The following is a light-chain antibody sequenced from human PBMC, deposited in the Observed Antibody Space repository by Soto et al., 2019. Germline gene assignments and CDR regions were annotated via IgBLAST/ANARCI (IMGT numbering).Light chain of an antibody. CDR2: KDN. J-gene: IGLJ3*02. CDR3: QSADSSGTYWV. V-gene: IGLV3-25*03. Sequence: SYELTQPPSVSVSPGQTARIICSGDALPKQNTYWYQQKPGQAPVVVIYKDNERPSGIPERFSASRSGAIVTLTVSGVQAEDEADYYCQSADSSGTYWVFGGGTKLTVL. CDR1: ALPKQN.